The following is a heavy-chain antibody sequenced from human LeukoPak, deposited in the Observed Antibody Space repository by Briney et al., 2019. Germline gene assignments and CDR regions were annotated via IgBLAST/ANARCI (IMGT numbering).Heavy chain of an antibody. Sequence: PGGSLRLSCAASGFTFSSYWMHWVRQAPGKGLVWVSRINSDGSSTSYADSVKGRFTISRDNAKNTLYLQMNGLRAEDTAVYYCARGIGGSLADYWGQGTLVTASS. J-gene: IGHJ4*02. D-gene: IGHD2-15*01. CDR3: ARGIGGSLADY. CDR1: GFTFSSYW. CDR2: INSDGSST. V-gene: IGHV3-74*01.